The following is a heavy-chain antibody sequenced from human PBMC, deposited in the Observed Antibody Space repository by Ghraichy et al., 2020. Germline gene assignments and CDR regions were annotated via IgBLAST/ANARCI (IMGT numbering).Heavy chain of an antibody. CDR1: GFTFSSYW. J-gene: IGHJ4*02. CDR3: ARGDDTPYY. D-gene: IGHD2-15*01. Sequence: LSLTCAASGFTFSSYWMSWVRQAPGKGLEWVANIKQDGSEKYYVDSVKGRFTISRDNAKNSLYLQMNSLRAEDTAVYYCARGDDTPYYWGQGTLVTVSS. V-gene: IGHV3-7*01. CDR2: IKQDGSEK.